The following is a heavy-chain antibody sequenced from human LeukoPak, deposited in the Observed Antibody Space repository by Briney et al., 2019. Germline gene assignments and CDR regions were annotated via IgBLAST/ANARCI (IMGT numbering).Heavy chain of an antibody. J-gene: IGHJ4*02. D-gene: IGHD2-2*01. CDR2: ISGSGGST. V-gene: IGHV3-23*01. Sequence: GGSLRLSCAASGFTFSSHAMSWVRQAPGRGLEWVSAISGSGGSTYYADSVKGRFTISRDNSKNTLYLQMNSLRAEDTAVYYCAKDIVVVPAAMTSFDYWGQGTLVTVSS. CDR1: GFTFSSHA. CDR3: AKDIVVVPAAMTSFDY.